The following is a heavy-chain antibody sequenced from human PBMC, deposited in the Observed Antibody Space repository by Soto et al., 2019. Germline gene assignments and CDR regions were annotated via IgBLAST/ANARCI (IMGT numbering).Heavy chain of an antibody. J-gene: IGHJ4*02. CDR2: IWHSGSV. V-gene: IGHV4-38-2*02. CDR1: GFSINTNYY. Sequence: PSETLSLTCTVSGFSINTNYYWGWIRQPPGKGLEWIGSIWHSGSVYYNPSLQSRVTMSIDTSKNEFSLRLNSMTAADTAVYFCARTGTYHRFWRGDYWGLGTLVTVSS. D-gene: IGHD3-3*01. CDR3: ARTGTYHRFWRGDY.